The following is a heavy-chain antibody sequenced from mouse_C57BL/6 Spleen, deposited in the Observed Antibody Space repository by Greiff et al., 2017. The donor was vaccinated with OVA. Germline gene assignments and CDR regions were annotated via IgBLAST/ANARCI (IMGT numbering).Heavy chain of an antibody. CDR3: ARSGGYDYDGDYFDY. V-gene: IGHV1-55*01. J-gene: IGHJ2*01. CDR2: IYPGSGST. CDR1: GYTFTSYW. Sequence: VQLQQPGAELVKPGASVKMSCKASGYTFTSYWITWVKQRPGQGLEWIGDIYPGSGSTNYNEKFKSKATLTVDTSSSTAYMQLSSLTSEDSAVYYCARSGGYDYDGDYFDYWGQGTTLTVSS. D-gene: IGHD2-4*01.